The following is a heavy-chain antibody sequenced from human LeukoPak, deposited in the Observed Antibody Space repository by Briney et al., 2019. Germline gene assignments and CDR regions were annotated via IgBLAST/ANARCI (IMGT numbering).Heavy chain of an antibody. V-gene: IGHV3-15*01. J-gene: IGHJ4*02. D-gene: IGHD5-24*01. CDR3: TRRSTI. CDR2: IKAKIHGETI. CDR1: GVTLSDFW. Sequence: GGSLTLSCAASGVTLSDFWFSWGRQAQGTGLEWVARIKAKIHGETIDYAAPVRGRFIISRDDSRNTVYLQMNSLKFEDTAMYYCTRRSTIWGRGTRVTVSS.